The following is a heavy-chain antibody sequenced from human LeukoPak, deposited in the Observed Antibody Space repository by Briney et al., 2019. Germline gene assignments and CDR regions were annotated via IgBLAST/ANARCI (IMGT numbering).Heavy chain of an antibody. V-gene: IGHV4-59*01. CDR3: ARDRAVRGGYYYYMDV. D-gene: IGHD3-10*01. CDR2: IYYSGST. CDR1: GGSISSYY. J-gene: IGHJ6*03. Sequence: KPSETLSLTXTVSGGSISSYYWSWIRQPPGKGLEWIGYIYYSGSTNYNPSLKSRVTISVDTSKNQFSLKLSSVTAADTAVYYCARDRAVRGGYYYYMDVWGKGTTVTVSS.